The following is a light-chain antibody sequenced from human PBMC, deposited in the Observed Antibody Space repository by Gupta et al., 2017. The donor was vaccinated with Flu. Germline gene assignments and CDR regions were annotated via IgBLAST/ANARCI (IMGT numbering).Light chain of an antibody. V-gene: IGLV2-14*03. J-gene: IGLJ1*01. CDR1: SSVVCRSNS. Sequence: QSALSQPASLSGSPVQSITISCAVTSSVVCRSNSASWFQQHPGNAPKLIIYDVTNRPSGVSSRFSGAKSGNTAALTISGLEAEDEGDYFCSSSTSTSTFYVFGSGTKVTVL. CDR3: SSSTSTSTFYV. CDR2: DVT.